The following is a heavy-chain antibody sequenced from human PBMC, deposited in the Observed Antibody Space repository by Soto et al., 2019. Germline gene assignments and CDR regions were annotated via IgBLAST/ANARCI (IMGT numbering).Heavy chain of an antibody. Sequence: GGSLRLSCAASGFTFNRYAMHWVRQDPGKGLVWVAFISFGGSDSYYADSVKGRFALSRDNDKNSLSLQMDSLRADDTGVYYCARGSPQFWQLFDNWGQGALVTVSS. J-gene: IGHJ4*02. CDR1: GFTFNRYA. D-gene: IGHD3-3*01. CDR3: ARGSPQFWQLFDN. CDR2: ISFGGSDS. V-gene: IGHV3-30*09.